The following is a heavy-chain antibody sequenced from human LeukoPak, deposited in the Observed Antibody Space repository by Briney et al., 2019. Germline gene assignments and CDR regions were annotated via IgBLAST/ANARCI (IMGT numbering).Heavy chain of an antibody. Sequence: GGSLRLSCAASGFTFSSYWMTWVRQAPGKGLEWVANIKQAGSEKYYVDSVKGRLTISRDNAQNSLYLQMNSLRAEDTAVYYCARRVVTATDDAFDIWGQGTMVTVSS. CDR2: IKQAGSEK. CDR1: GFTFSSYW. V-gene: IGHV3-7*03. CDR3: ARRVVTATDDAFDI. D-gene: IGHD2-21*02. J-gene: IGHJ3*02.